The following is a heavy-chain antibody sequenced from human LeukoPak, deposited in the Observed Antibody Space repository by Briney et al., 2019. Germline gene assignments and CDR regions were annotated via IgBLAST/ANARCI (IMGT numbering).Heavy chain of an antibody. J-gene: IGHJ4*02. CDR3: ARDLGSGSTRYFDY. CDR2: IKQDGSEK. CDR1: GFIFSSYW. Sequence: GGSLRLSCAASGFIFSSYWMSWVRQAPGKGLEWVANIKQDGSEKYYVDSVKGRFTISRDNAKNSLYLQMNSLRAEDTAVYYCARDLGSGSTRYFDYWGQGTLVTVSS. V-gene: IGHV3-7*01. D-gene: IGHD3-10*02.